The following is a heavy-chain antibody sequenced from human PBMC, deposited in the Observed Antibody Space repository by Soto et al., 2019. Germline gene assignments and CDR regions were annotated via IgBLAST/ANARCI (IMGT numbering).Heavy chain of an antibody. V-gene: IGHV1-18*04. D-gene: IGHD6-13*01. Sequence: QVQLVQSGAEVKKPGASVKVSCKASGYTFTSYGISWVRQAPGQGLEWMGWISGYNGDTNYAQKLQGRVTMTTDTSTNTAYMELRSMRSDDTAVYYCARAPQTVAGAGIWYWGQGTLVTVSS. CDR1: GYTFTSYG. CDR2: ISGYNGDT. J-gene: IGHJ4*02. CDR3: ARAPQTVAGAGIWY.